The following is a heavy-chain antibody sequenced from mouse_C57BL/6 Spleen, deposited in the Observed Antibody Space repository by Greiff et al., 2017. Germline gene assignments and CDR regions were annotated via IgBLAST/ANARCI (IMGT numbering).Heavy chain of an antibody. CDR2: ISGGGGYT. J-gene: IGHJ2*01. D-gene: IGHD2-10*01. Sequence: EVKLVESGGGLVKPGGSLKLSCAASGFTFSSYTMSWVRQTPEKRLEWVATISGGGGYTYYPDSVKGRFTISRDNAKNTLYLQMSSRRSEDTALYYCARAYQYYFDYWGQGTTLTVSS. V-gene: IGHV5-9*01. CDR3: ARAYQYYFDY. CDR1: GFTFSSYT.